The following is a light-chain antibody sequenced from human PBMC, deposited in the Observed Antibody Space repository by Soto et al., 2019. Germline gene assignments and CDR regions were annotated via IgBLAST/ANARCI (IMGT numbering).Light chain of an antibody. V-gene: IGKV1-5*01. J-gene: IGKJ1*01. CDR3: QQYNSYWT. Sequence: DIQMTQYPSTLSASVGERVTISCRASQSVNNWLAWYQRKPGKAPKLLIHDASTLESGIPSRFSGSGSGTEFTLTISSLPPDDFATYYCQQYNSYWTFGQGTKVEIK. CDR2: DAS. CDR1: QSVNNW.